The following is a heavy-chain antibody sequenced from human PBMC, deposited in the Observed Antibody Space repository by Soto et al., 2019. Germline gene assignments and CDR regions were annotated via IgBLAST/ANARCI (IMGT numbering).Heavy chain of an antibody. J-gene: IGHJ6*03. V-gene: IGHV1-8*01. Sequence: ASVKVSCKASGYTFTSYDINWVRQATGQGLEWMGWMNPNSGNTGYAQKFQGRVTMTRNTSISIAYMELSSLRSEDTAVYYCARGLGNPMAAYYYMDVWGKGTTVTVSS. CDR3: ARGLGNPMAAYYYMDV. CDR2: MNPNSGNT. D-gene: IGHD1-1*01. CDR1: GYTFTSYD.